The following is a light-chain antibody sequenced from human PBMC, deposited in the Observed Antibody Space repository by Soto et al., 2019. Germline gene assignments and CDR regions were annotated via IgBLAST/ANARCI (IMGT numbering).Light chain of an antibody. J-gene: IGKJ3*01. CDR2: DAS. CDR3: QQYDDLPLS. CDR1: QDISNY. V-gene: IGKV1-33*01. Sequence: DIQMTQSPSSLSASVGDRVTITCQASQDISNYLNWYRQKPGKAPKLLIYDASNLETGVPSRSSGSGSGTEFTFTISSLQTEDVATYYCQQYDDLPLSFGPGTKVDIK.